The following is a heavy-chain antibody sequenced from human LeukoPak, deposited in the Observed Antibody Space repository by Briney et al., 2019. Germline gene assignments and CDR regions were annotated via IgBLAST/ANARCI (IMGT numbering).Heavy chain of an antibody. V-gene: IGHV3-21*01. D-gene: IGHD1-1*01. CDR3: ARDRFTTGTTDY. CDR1: GFTFSSYS. CDR2: ISSSSSYI. Sequence: GSLRLSCAASGFTFSSYSMNWVRQAPGKGLEWVSSISSSSSYIYYADSVKGRFTISRDNAKNSLYLQMNSLRAEDTAVYYCARDRFTTGTTDYWGQGTLVTVSS. J-gene: IGHJ4*02.